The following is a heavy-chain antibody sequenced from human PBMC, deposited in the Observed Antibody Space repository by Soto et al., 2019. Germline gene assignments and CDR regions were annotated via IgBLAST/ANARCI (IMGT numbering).Heavy chain of an antibody. CDR2: ISGSGGNT. J-gene: IGHJ4*02. CDR3: AKLGMTTINRDY. CDR1: GFSFDTYA. D-gene: IGHD5-12*01. Sequence: EAQLLESGGGLVQPGGSLRVSCAASGFSFDTYAMSWVRQPPGKGLEWVSTISGSGGNTSYAESVKGRFTISRYNSKNILELLMTRLRAEDTALYYCAKLGMTTINRDYWGQGTQVTVSS. V-gene: IGHV3-23*01.